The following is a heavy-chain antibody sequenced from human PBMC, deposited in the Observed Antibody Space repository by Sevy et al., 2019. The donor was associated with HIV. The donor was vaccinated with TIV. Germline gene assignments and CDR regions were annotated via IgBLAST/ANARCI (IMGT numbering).Heavy chain of an antibody. J-gene: IGHJ4*02. Sequence: GGSLRLSCVASGFTFSRYWMSWVRQAPGKGLEWVANIKQDGSEKYYVDSVKGRFTISRDKAKNSLYLQMNSLGAEDTAVYYCAREGYYYDSSGSSDYWGQGTLVTVSS. D-gene: IGHD3-22*01. CDR1: GFTFSRYW. CDR3: AREGYYYDSSGSSDY. CDR2: IKQDGSEK. V-gene: IGHV3-7*03.